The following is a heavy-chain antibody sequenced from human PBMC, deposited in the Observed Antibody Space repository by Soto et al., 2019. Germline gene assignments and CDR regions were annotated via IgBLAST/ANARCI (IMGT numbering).Heavy chain of an antibody. Sequence: QVQLQESGPGLVKPSETLSLTCTVSGGSISSYYWSWIRQPPGKGLEWIGYIYYSGSTHYNPSLKSRVTRSVATTKSQFSLKLSSVTAADTAVYYCARYGSGSSVWFDPWGPGTLVTVSS. V-gene: IGHV4-59*01. CDR1: GGSISSYY. CDR2: IYYSGST. D-gene: IGHD3-10*01. J-gene: IGHJ5*02. CDR3: ARYGSGSSVWFDP.